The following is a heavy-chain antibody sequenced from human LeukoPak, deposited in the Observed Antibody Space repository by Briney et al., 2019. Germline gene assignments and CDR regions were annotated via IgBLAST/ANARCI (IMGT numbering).Heavy chain of an antibody. J-gene: IGHJ2*01. Sequence: GGSLRLSGAASGFTFSSYGMHWVRQAPGKGLDWVSVISYDGSNKYFADSVKGRFTISRDNSKNTLYLQMNSLRAEDTAVYYCAKMNYGGDSVDWYFDLWGRGTLVTVSS. CDR3: AKMNYGGDSVDWYFDL. CDR2: ISYDGSNK. CDR1: GFTFSSYG. V-gene: IGHV3-30*18. D-gene: IGHD4-23*01.